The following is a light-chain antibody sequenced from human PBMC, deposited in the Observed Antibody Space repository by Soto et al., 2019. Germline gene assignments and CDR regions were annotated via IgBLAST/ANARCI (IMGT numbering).Light chain of an antibody. V-gene: IGKV3-20*01. CDR1: QSVSSTY. Sequence: EIVLTQSPGTLSLSPGESATLSCRASQSVSSTYLAWYQQKPGQAPRLLIYGASSRATGIPDRFSGTGSETDFTLTISRLEPEDSAVYYCQQYGSSPTFGGGTKVDIK. J-gene: IGKJ4*01. CDR3: QQYGSSPT. CDR2: GAS.